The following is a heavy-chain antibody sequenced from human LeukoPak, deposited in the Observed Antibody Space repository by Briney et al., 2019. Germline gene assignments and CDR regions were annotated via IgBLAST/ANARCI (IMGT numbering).Heavy chain of an antibody. J-gene: IGHJ6*02. V-gene: IGHV3-74*01. D-gene: IGHD3-16*01. CDR2: INSDGSST. Sequence: PGGPLRLSCAASGFTFSTYWMHWVRQAPGKGLVWVSRINSDGSSTTYADSVKGRFTISRDNAKNSLYLQMNSLRAEDTAVYYCARDPQHYDYNGGMGVRGQGTTVTVSS. CDR1: GFTFSTYW. CDR3: ARDPQHYDYNGGMGV.